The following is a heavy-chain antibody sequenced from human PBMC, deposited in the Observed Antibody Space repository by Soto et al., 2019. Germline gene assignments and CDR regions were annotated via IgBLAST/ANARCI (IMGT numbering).Heavy chain of an antibody. CDR1: GGSISSGGYS. D-gene: IGHD5-18*01. J-gene: IGHJ5*02. CDR2: VYHSGST. V-gene: IGHV4-30-2*01. Sequence: SETLSLTCAVSGGSISSGGYSWSWIRQPPGKGLEWIGYVYHSGSTYYNPSLKSRVTISVDTSKNQFSLKLSSVTAADTAVYYCARGYSYGYWWFDPWGQGTLVTVSS. CDR3: ARGYSYGYWWFDP.